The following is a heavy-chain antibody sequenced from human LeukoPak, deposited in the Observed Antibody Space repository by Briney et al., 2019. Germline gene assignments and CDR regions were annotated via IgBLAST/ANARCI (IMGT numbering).Heavy chain of an antibody. Sequence: GGSLRLSCAASGFTVSRNYMSWVRQAPGKGLEWVSVIYSGGSTYYADSVKGRFTISRDNSKNTLYLQMNSLRAEDTAVYYCASGIGYCSGGSCYSSDHWGQGTLVTVSS. D-gene: IGHD2-15*01. CDR1: GFTVSRNY. CDR2: IYSGGST. V-gene: IGHV3-53*01. J-gene: IGHJ4*02. CDR3: ASGIGYCSGGSCYSSDH.